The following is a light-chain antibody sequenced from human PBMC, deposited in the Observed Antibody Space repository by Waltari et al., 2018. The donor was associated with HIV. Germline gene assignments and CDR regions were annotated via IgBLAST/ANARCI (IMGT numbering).Light chain of an antibody. CDR1: ESLLYSDGKIY. CDR3: MQSLEGRT. Sequence: DIILTQSPLFLSVSPGQPASMSCRATESLLYSDGKIYFFWYLQKAGQPPQLLLYEASNRASGVPDRFSGSGTETFFTLSISRVEAEDVGVYYCMQSLEGRTFGQGTKLEIK. V-gene: IGKV2D-29*01. CDR2: EAS. J-gene: IGKJ1*01.